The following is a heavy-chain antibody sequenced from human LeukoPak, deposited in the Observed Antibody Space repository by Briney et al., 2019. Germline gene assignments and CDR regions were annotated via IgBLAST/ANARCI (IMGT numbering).Heavy chain of an antibody. CDR2: ISWNSGSI. V-gene: IGHV3-9*01. CDR3: ARIGPRGFDY. CDR1: GFTFDDYA. Sequence: PGGSLRLSCAASGFTFDDYAMHWVRQAPGKGLEWVSGISWNSGSIGYADSVKGRFTISRDNSKNTLYLQMNSLRAEDTAVYYCARIGPRGFDYWGQGTLVTVSS. D-gene: IGHD3-16*01. J-gene: IGHJ4*02.